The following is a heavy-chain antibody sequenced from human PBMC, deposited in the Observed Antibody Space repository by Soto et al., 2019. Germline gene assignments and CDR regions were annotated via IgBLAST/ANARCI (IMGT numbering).Heavy chain of an antibody. CDR2: INHSGST. CDR3: ARMKGAVAATRVYYYYYMDV. CDR1: CRSFCGYY. V-gene: IGHV4-34*01. D-gene: IGHD6-19*01. J-gene: IGHJ6*03. Sequence: SETLSLTCAVYCRSFCGYYWSWIRQPPGKGLEWIGEINHSGSTNYNPSLKSRVTISVDTSKDQFSLKLSSVTAADTAVYYCARMKGAVAATRVYYYYYMDVWSKGTTVTVSS.